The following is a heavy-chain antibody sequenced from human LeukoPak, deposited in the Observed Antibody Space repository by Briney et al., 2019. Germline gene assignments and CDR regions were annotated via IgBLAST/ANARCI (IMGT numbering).Heavy chain of an antibody. Sequence: GGSLRLSCAASGFTFLNYAMKWVRQAPGKGLECVSYITISSTKTYYADSVGGRFTISRDNAKNSLFLQINSLRAEDTAVYYCANGGTYSSGPWGQGTLVTVSS. CDR3: ANGGTYSSGP. J-gene: IGHJ5*02. CDR2: ITISSTKT. CDR1: GFTFLNYA. D-gene: IGHD3-22*01. V-gene: IGHV3-21*01.